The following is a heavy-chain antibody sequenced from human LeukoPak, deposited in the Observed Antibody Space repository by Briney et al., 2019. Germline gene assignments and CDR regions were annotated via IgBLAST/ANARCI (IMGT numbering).Heavy chain of an antibody. Sequence: GESLKISCKGSGYSFTSYRIGWVRQMPGKGLEWMGIIYPGDSDTRYSPSFQGQVTISADKSISTAYLQWSSLKASDTAMYYCASSLGVYDSSGYRVFDYWGQGTLVTVSS. V-gene: IGHV5-51*01. CDR2: IYPGDSDT. D-gene: IGHD3-22*01. CDR1: GYSFTSYR. CDR3: ASSLGVYDSSGYRVFDY. J-gene: IGHJ4*02.